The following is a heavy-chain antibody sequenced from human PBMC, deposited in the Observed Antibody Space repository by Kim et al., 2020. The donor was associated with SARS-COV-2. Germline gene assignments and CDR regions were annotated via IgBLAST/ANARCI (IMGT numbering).Heavy chain of an antibody. CDR1: GFTFDDYA. V-gene: IGHV3-9*01. J-gene: IGHJ5*02. D-gene: IGHD3-10*01. CDR2: ISWNSGSI. CDR3: ATGGGFGDWFDP. Sequence: GGSLRLSCAASGFTFDDYAMHWVRQAPGKGLEWVSGISWNSGSIGYADSVKGRFTISRDNAKNSLYLQMNSLRAEDTALYYCATGGGFGDWFDPWGQGTLVTVSS.